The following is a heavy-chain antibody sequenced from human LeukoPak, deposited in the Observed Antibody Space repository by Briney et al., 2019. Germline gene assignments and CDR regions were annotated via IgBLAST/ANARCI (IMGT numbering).Heavy chain of an antibody. CDR3: AREDGSAFDI. J-gene: IGHJ3*02. V-gene: IGHV3-7*01. D-gene: IGHD3-10*01. Sequence: GGSLTLSCAASGIILSSYWMSWVRQAPGKGLEWVANIKQDGSEKWYVDSVRGRFTISRDNAKNSLYLQMNSLRAEDTAVYYCAREDGSAFDIWGQGTMVTVSS. CDR1: GIILSSYW. CDR2: IKQDGSEK.